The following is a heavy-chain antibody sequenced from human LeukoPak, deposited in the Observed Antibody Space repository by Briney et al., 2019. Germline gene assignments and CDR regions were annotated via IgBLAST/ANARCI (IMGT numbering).Heavy chain of an antibody. CDR3: AKQLGYCSDGSCYFPY. D-gene: IGHD2-15*01. CDR2: ISNNGGYT. Sequence: GGSLRLSCAASGFTFSSSATSWVRQAPGKGLEWVSAISNNGGYTYYADSVQGRFTISRDNSKSTLCLQMNSLRAEDTAVYYCAKQLGYCSDGSCYFPYWGQGTLVTVSS. V-gene: IGHV3-23*01. J-gene: IGHJ4*02. CDR1: GFTFSSSA.